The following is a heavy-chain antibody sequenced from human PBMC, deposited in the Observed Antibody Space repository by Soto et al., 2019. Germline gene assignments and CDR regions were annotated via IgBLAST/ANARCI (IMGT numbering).Heavy chain of an antibody. CDR1: GLTFSWCG. Sequence: GGSLRLSCAASGLTFSWCGFHWVRQAPGKGLEWVAVIWSNGRNTYFADSVKGRFTFSRDNSGNTLYLQMNSLRVADTAIYYCVRERAPFDAFDIWGQRTMVTVSS. CDR3: VRERAPFDAFDI. V-gene: IGHV3-33*01. J-gene: IGHJ3*02. CDR2: IWSNGRNT.